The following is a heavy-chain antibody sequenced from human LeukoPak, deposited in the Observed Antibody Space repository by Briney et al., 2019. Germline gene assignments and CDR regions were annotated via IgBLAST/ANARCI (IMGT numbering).Heavy chain of an antibody. CDR2: ISRSGSTK. CDR3: ARVLRYCSGGNCYSGGLGYMDV. CDR1: GFTFSDYN. D-gene: IGHD2-15*01. J-gene: IGHJ6*03. Sequence: GGSLRLSCAASGFTFSDYNMRWIRQAPGKGLEWVASISRSGSTKYYADSVKSRFTISRDNAKNSLFLQMNSLRAEDTAVYYCARVLRYCSGGNCYSGGLGYMDVWGKGTTVTISS. V-gene: IGHV3-11*01.